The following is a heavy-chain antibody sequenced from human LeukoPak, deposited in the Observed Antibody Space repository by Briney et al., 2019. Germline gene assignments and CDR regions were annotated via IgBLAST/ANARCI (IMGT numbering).Heavy chain of an antibody. CDR2: INPNSGGT. CDR1: GYTFTGYY. V-gene: IGHV1-2*06. Sequence: ASVKVSCKXSGYTFTGYYMHWVRQAPRQGLEWMGRINPNSGGTNYAQKFQGRVTMTRDTSISTAYMELSRLRSDDTAVYYCASLAFDYYDSSGYELWGQGTLVTVSS. CDR3: ASLAFDYYDSSGYEL. D-gene: IGHD3-22*01. J-gene: IGHJ4*02.